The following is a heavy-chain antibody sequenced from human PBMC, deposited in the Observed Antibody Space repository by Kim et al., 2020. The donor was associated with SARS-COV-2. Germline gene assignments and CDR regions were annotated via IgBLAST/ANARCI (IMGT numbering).Heavy chain of an antibody. J-gene: IGHJ3*01. CDR3: ARHFGASGSFSLERDA. D-gene: IGHD1-26*01. V-gene: IGHV4-39*01. CDR1: GGSISTPTYY. CDR2: IYHNGNT. Sequence: SETLSLTCSVSGGSISTPTYYWGWIRQPPGKGPEWIGSIYHNGNTNYNPSLQSRISLSIDTSRNQFSLKLTSVNAADTALYFCARHFGASGSFSLERDA.